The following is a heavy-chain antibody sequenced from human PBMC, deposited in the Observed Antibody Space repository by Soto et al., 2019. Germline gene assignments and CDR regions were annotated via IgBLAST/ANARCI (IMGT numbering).Heavy chain of an antibody. CDR1: VYTYRNHG. Sequence: SVTVSCRSSVYTYRNHGTGWVRQAPEQGLEWVGWVSGYNDKTKSAQKFKGRVTMTTDTSTSTAYMELRSLRSDDTAVYYCARAFDPVAYFFDYWGQGPLVTVSS. V-gene: IGHV1-18*04. CDR3: ARAFDPVAYFFDY. J-gene: IGHJ4*02. CDR2: VSGYNDKT. D-gene: IGHD2-21*01.